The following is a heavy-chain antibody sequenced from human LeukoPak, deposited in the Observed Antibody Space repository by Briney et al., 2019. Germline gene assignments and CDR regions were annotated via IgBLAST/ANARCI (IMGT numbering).Heavy chain of an antibody. CDR3: ARQGPLGQPHFDC. CDR1: GYTFTGYY. V-gene: IGHV1-2*06. Sequence: ASVKVSCKASGYTFTGYYMHWVRQAPGQGLEWMGRINPNSGGTNYAQKFQGRVTMTRDTSISTAYMELSKLRSDDTAVYYCARQGPLGQPHFDCWGQGTLVTVSS. D-gene: IGHD3-16*01. J-gene: IGHJ4*02. CDR2: INPNSGGT.